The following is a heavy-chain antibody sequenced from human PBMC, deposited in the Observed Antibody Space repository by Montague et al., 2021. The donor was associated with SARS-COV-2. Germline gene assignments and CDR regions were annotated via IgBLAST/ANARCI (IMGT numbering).Heavy chain of an antibody. CDR1: GDSVSSNSAT. D-gene: IGHD3-10*01. CDR3: TSGGEGNYNVMDV. V-gene: IGHV6-1*01. CDR2: TYYRSKRYN. J-gene: IGHJ6*02. Sequence: CAISGDSVSSNSATWNWVRQSPSRGLEWLGRTYYRSKRYNDYAVSVRGRVTINPDTSKNQFSLQLNSVTPEDTAIYYCTSGGEGNYNVMDVWGQGTTVTVSS.